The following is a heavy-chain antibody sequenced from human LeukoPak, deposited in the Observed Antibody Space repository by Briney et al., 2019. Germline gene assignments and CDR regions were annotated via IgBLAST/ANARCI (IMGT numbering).Heavy chain of an antibody. CDR1: GFTVSSNY. Sequence: PGGSLRLSCAASGFTVSSNYMSWVRQAPGKGLEWVSVIYSGGSTYYADSVKGRFTISRDNSKNTLYLQMNSLTAEDTAVYYCARGQYSSSWLDYWGQGTLVTVSS. CDR3: ARGQYSSSWLDY. D-gene: IGHD6-13*01. V-gene: IGHV3-53*01. J-gene: IGHJ4*02. CDR2: IYSGGST.